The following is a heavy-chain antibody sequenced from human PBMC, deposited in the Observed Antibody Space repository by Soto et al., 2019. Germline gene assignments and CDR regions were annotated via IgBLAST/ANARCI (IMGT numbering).Heavy chain of an antibody. V-gene: IGHV3-48*02. J-gene: IGHJ2*01. CDR2: TSSGSATI. CDR3: ARDSASYSSSSGSYWYFDL. Sequence: EVQLVESGGGLVQPGGSLRLSCAASGFTFSSYSMNWVRQAPGKGLEWLSYTSSGSATIYYADSVKGRFTISRDNAKNSLYLQMNSLRDEDTVVYYCARDSASYSSSSGSYWYFDLWGRGTLVTVSS. CDR1: GFTFSSYS. D-gene: IGHD6-6*01.